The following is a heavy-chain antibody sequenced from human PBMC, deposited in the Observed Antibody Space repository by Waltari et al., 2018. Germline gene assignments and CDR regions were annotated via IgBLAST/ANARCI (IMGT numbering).Heavy chain of an antibody. CDR3: TRDGTLRFLEWSQYYYYGMDV. CDR1: GFTLGDYA. D-gene: IGHD3-3*01. CDR2: IRSKAYGGTT. J-gene: IGHJ6*02. Sequence: EVQLVESGGVLVQPGRSLRLSCTSAGFTLGDYAMSWVRQAPAKWLDWVGFIRSKAYGGTTEYAASVKGRFTISRDDSKSIAYLQMNSLKTEDTAVYYCTRDGTLRFLEWSQYYYYGMDVWGQGTTVTVSS. V-gene: IGHV3-49*04.